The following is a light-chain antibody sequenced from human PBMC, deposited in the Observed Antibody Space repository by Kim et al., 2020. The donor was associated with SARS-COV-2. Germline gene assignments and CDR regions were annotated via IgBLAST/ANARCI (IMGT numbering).Light chain of an antibody. V-gene: IGKV3-15*01. CDR1: QSIGTN. Sequence: VMTQSPATLSLSPGERAILSCRASQSIGTNLAWYHQKPRQAPRLLIYCASTRATGVPARISGSASGSDFTLTISTLQSGDFGIYYCQQYKNWFPYTFGQGTSGRS. CDR3: QQYKNWFPYT. CDR2: CAS. J-gene: IGKJ2*01.